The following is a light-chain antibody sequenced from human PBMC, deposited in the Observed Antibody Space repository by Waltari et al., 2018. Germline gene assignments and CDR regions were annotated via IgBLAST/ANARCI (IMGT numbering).Light chain of an antibody. Sequence: EIVLTQSPPTLSLSPGERATLSCRASQSVSSYLAWDPQKPGQAPRLLIYEASNRATGIPARFSGSGSGTDYTRTITSLEPEDFTGDYCQHRSDWPLTFGEGTKVEIK. CDR1: QSVSSY. V-gene: IGKV3-11*01. J-gene: IGKJ4*01. CDR2: EAS. CDR3: QHRSDWPLT.